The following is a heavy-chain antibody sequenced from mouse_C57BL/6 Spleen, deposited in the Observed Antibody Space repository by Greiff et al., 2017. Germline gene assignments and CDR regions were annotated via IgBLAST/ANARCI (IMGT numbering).Heavy chain of an antibody. J-gene: IGHJ2*01. CDR1: GYTFTSYW. CDR2: IDPSDSET. D-gene: IGHD1-1*01. Sequence: QVQLQQPGAELVRPGSSVKLSCKASGYTFTSYWMHWVKQRPIQGLEWIGNIDPSDSETHYNQKFKDKATLTVDKSSSTAYMQLSSLTSEDSVVYYCACITTVVAPYFDYWGQGTTLTVSS. CDR3: ACITTVVAPYFDY. V-gene: IGHV1-52*01.